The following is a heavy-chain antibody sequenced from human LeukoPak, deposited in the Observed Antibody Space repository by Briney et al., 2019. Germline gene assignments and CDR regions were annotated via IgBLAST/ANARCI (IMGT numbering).Heavy chain of an antibody. CDR2: IIGSVAST. V-gene: IGHV3-23*01. CDR1: GFTFSSYA. J-gene: IGHJ4*02. D-gene: IGHD2-21*01. CDR3: AKGAYDYIEVGYFDY. Sequence: GGSLRLSCAASGFTFSSYAMTWVRQAPGKGLEWVSHIIGSVASTQYADSVKGRFTISRDNSKNTLYLQMNSPRADDTAVYFCAKGAYDYIEVGYFDYWGQGTVVTVSS.